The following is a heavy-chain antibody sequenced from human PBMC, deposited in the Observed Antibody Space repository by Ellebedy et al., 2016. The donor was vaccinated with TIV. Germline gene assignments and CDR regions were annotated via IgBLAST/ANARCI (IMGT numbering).Heavy chain of an antibody. Sequence: GESLKISXAASGFTFSSYSMNWVRQAPGKGLEWVSSISSSSSYIYYADSVKGRFTISRDNAKNSLYLQMNSLRAEDTAVYYCARASGWYHYFDDWGQGTLVTVSS. J-gene: IGHJ4*02. V-gene: IGHV3-21*01. D-gene: IGHD6-19*01. CDR3: ARASGWYHYFDD. CDR1: GFTFSSYS. CDR2: ISSSSSYI.